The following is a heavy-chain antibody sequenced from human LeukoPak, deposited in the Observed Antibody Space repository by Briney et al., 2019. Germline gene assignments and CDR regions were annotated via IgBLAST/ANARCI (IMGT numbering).Heavy chain of an antibody. Sequence: SETLSLTCTVSGVSITSHYWSWIRQPPGKGLEWIGYMYDSEKTKDNLSFKSRSTLSADTSKNQFSLRLSSVTAEDTAVYYCATIKRGSIYGYFDFWGQGILVTVSS. V-gene: IGHV4-59*11. J-gene: IGHJ4*02. CDR3: ATIKRGSIYGYFDF. CDR2: MYDSEKT. D-gene: IGHD5-18*01. CDR1: GVSITSHY.